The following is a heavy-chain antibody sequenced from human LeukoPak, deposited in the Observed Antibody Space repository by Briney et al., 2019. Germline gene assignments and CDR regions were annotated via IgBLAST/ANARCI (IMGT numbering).Heavy chain of an antibody. CDR2: IWYDGSNK. Sequence: GGSLRLSCAASGFTFSSYGMHWVRQAPGRGVEWVAVIWYDGSNKYYAESVKGRFTISRDNSKNTLYLQMNSLRAEDTAVYYCAKDRGRGYTFDDYWGQGTLVTVSS. D-gene: IGHD5-18*01. CDR3: AKDRGRGYTFDDY. CDR1: GFTFSSYG. J-gene: IGHJ4*02. V-gene: IGHV3-33*06.